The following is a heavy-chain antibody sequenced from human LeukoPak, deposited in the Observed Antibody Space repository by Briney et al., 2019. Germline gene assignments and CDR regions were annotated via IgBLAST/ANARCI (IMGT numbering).Heavy chain of an antibody. CDR2: ISYDGSNK. J-gene: IGHJ4*02. CDR3: ARYCSSTSCLGDY. Sequence: GGSLRLSCAASGFTFSSYAMHWVRQAPGKGLEWVAVISYDGSNKYYADSVKGRFTISRDNSKNTLYLQMNSLRAEDTAVYYCARYCSSTSCLGDYWGQGTLVTVSS. CDR1: GFTFSSYA. V-gene: IGHV3-30-3*01. D-gene: IGHD2-2*01.